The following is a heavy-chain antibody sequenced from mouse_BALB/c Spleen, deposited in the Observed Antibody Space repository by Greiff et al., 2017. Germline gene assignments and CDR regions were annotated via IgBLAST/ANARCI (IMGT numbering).Heavy chain of an antibody. Sequence: DVMLVESGGGLVKPGGSLKLSCAASGFTFSSYAMSWVRQTPEKRLEWVASISSGGSTYYPDSVKGRFTISRDNARNILYLQMSSLRSEDTAMYYCARVGSSYYYAMDYWGQGTSVTVSS. CDR2: ISSGGST. D-gene: IGHD1-1*01. CDR1: GFTFSSYA. V-gene: IGHV5-6-5*01. J-gene: IGHJ4*01. CDR3: ARVGSSYYYAMDY.